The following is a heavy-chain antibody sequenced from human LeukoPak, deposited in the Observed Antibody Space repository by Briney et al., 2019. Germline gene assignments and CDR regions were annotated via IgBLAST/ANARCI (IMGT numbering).Heavy chain of an antibody. CDR3: ASSASDYYYYYMDV. Sequence: GSLRLSCAASGFTFSSYEMSWVRQAPGKGLEWIGEINRSGSTNYNPSLKSRVTISVDTSKSQFSLKLSSVTAADTAVYYCASSASDYYYYYMDVWGKGTTVSISS. V-gene: IGHV4-34*01. CDR2: INRSGST. CDR1: GFTFSSYE. J-gene: IGHJ6*03.